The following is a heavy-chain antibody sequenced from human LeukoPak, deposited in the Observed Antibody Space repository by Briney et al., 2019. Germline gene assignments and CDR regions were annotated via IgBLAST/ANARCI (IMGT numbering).Heavy chain of an antibody. CDR1: GGTFSSYA. Sequence: SVKVSCKASGGTFSSYAISWVRQAPGQGLEWMGGIIPIFGTANYAQKFQGRVTITADESTGTAYMELSSLRSEDTAVYYCARGLCSGGSCYLNYWGQGTLVTVSS. CDR2: IIPIFGTA. CDR3: ARGLCSGGSCYLNY. J-gene: IGHJ4*02. D-gene: IGHD2-15*01. V-gene: IGHV1-69*13.